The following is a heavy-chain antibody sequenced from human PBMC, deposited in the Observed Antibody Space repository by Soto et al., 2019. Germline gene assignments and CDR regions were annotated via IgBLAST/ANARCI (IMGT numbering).Heavy chain of an antibody. Sequence: QVQLVESGGGVVQPGRSLRLSCAASGFTFSSYGMHWVRQAPGKGLEWVAVIWYDGSNKYYADSVKGRFTISRDNSKNTLYLHMNRLRAEDTAAYHCARDLVFLEWLRAIYYYRMDVWGQGTTVTVSS. CDR3: ARDLVFLEWLRAIYYYRMDV. V-gene: IGHV3-33*01. CDR2: IWYDGSNK. CDR1: GFTFSSYG. D-gene: IGHD3-3*02. J-gene: IGHJ6*02.